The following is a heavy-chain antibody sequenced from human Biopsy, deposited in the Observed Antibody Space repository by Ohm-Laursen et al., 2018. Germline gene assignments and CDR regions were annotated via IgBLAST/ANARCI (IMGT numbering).Heavy chain of an antibody. CDR2: ISHTGYT. V-gene: IGHV4-59*11. CDR3: ARGSNEYGGLFFPH. CDR1: GGSFTGHY. J-gene: IGHJ4*02. Sequence: TLSLTCTVSGGSFTGHYWTWIRQPPGKGLEWIGHISHTGYTSYKSSLKSRVTISLDTSRKHFSLRLTSLAAADTAVYYCARGSNEYGGLFFPHWGQGTLVTVSS. D-gene: IGHD4-23*01.